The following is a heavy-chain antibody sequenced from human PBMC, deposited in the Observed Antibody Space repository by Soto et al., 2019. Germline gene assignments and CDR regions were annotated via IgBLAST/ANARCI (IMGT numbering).Heavy chain of an antibody. CDR3: ARQYGYNWNYDDAFDI. V-gene: IGHV5-51*01. Sequence: GESLKISCKGSGYSFTSYWIGWVRQMPGKGLEWMGIIYPGDSDTRYSPSFQGQVTISADKSISTAYLQWSSLKASDTAMDYCARQYGYNWNYDDAFDIWGQGTMVTVSS. CDR2: IYPGDSDT. D-gene: IGHD1-7*01. J-gene: IGHJ3*02. CDR1: GYSFTSYW.